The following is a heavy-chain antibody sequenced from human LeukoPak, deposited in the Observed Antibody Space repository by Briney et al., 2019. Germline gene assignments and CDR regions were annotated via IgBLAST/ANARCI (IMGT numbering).Heavy chain of an antibody. CDR2: MNPNSGHT. CDR1: GYTFTSYD. J-gene: IGHJ4*02. V-gene: IGHV1-8*01. CDR3: ATVTRDCSRASCYNY. Sequence: ASVKVSCKASGYTFTSYDINWVRQATGQGLGWMGWMNPNSGHTGYAQKFQGRITMTRNTPVSTAYMELSSLGSEDTAVYYCATVTRDCSRASCYNYWGQGTLVTVSS. D-gene: IGHD2-2*02.